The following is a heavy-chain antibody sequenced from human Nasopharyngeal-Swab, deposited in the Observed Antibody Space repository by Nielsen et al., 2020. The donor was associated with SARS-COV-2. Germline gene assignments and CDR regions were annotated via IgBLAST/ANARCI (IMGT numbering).Heavy chain of an antibody. D-gene: IGHD6-13*01. V-gene: IGHV3-9*01. CDR2: ISWNSGSI. J-gene: IGHJ4*02. CDR1: GFTFDDYA. CDR3: AKDRIQQLVRGLGRYFDY. Sequence: GGSLRLSCAASGFTFDDYAMHWVRQAPGKGLEWVSGISWNSGSIGYADSVKGRFTISRDNAKNSLYLQMNSLRAEDTALYYCAKDRIQQLVRGLGRYFDYWGQGTLVTVSS.